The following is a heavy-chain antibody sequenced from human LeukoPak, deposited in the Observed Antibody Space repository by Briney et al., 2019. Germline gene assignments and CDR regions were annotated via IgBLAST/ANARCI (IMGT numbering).Heavy chain of an antibody. J-gene: IGHJ4*02. CDR2: IYSGGST. CDR3: ARELGAGVSYFDY. D-gene: IGHD2-8*01. V-gene: IGHV3-53*01. Sequence: PGGSLRLSCTASGFSFGSYWMNWVRQAPGKGLEWVSVIYSGGSTYYADSVKGRFTISRDNSKNTLYLQMNSLRAEDTAVYYCARELGAGVSYFDYWGQGTLVTVSS. CDR1: GFSFGSYW.